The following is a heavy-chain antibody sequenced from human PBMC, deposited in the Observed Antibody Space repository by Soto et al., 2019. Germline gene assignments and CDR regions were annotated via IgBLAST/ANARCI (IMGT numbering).Heavy chain of an antibody. CDR3: AREGSSSGPDYEY. V-gene: IGHV3-21*04. J-gene: IGHJ4*02. CDR2: ISSSSSYI. Sequence: GGSLRLSCAASGFTFSSYSMNWVRQAPGKGLEWVSPISSSSSYIYYAAFVKGRFTISRDDSKNLIYLQMNSLKTEDTAVYYCAREGSSSGPDYEYWGQGTLVTVSS. CDR1: GFTFSSYS. D-gene: IGHD3-22*01.